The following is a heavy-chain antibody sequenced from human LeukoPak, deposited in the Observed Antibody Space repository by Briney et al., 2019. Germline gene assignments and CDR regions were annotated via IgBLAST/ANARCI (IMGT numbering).Heavy chain of an antibody. CDR1: GFTFSSYG. V-gene: IGHV3-30*18. Sequence: GGSLRLSCAASGFTFSSYGMRWVRQAPGKGLEWVAVISYDGSNKYYADSVKGRFTISRDNSKNTLYLQMNSLRAEDTAVYYCAKDSEQRSYYYGSGSPLKNYFDYWGQGTLVTVSS. CDR2: ISYDGSNK. CDR3: AKDSEQRSYYYGSGSPLKNYFDY. D-gene: IGHD3-10*01. J-gene: IGHJ4*02.